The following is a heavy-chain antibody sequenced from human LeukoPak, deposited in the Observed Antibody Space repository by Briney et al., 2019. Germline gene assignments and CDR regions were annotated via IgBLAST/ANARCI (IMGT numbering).Heavy chain of an antibody. CDR3: ARVKTPGIASAPFDP. V-gene: IGHV3-53*01. Sequence: GGSLRLSCAASGLTVRSNYMNWVRQAPGKGLEWVSVIYSDGSTHYANSVKGRFTISRDNSKNTLYLQMNSLRAEDTAVYYCARVKTPGIASAPFDPWGQGTLVTVSS. CDR2: IYSDGST. CDR1: GLTVRSNY. J-gene: IGHJ5*02. D-gene: IGHD6-13*01.